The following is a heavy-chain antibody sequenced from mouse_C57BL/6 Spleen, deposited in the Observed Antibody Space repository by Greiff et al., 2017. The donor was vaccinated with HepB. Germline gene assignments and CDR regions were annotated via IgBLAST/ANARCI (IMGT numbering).Heavy chain of an antibody. Sequence: DVMLVESGGDLVKPGGSLKLSCAASGFTFSDYGMHWVRQAPEKGLEWVAYISSGSSTIYYADTVKGRFTISRDNAKNTLFLQMTSLRSEDTAMYYCARDLLRRYFDVWGTGTTVTVSS. D-gene: IGHD1-1*01. CDR2: ISSGSSTI. J-gene: IGHJ1*03. CDR3: ARDLLRRYFDV. CDR1: GFTFSDYG. V-gene: IGHV5-17*01.